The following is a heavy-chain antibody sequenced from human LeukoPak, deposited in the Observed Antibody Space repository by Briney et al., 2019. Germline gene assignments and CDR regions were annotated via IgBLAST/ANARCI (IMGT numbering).Heavy chain of an antibody. V-gene: IGHV1-18*01. Sequence: ASVKVSCKASGYTFTGYGLSWVRQAPGQGLEWMGWISAYNGNTNYAQKLQGRVTMTTDTSTSTAYMELRSLRSDDTAVYYCARDSNYGEPDYWGQGTLVTVSS. J-gene: IGHJ4*02. CDR3: ARDSNYGEPDY. CDR2: ISAYNGNT. D-gene: IGHD4-17*01. CDR1: GYTFTGYG.